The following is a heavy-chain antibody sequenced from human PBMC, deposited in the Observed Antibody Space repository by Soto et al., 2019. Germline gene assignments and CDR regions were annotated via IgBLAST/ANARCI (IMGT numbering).Heavy chain of an antibody. CDR2: IIPMFGTA. Sequence: QVQLVQSGAEVKKPESSVKVSCKAPGGTFSTYAISWVRQDPGQGLEWMGGIIPMFGTANYAQRFQDRVTITAYESTNTVHMELSSLRSEDTAVYFCASGIQLWLRRINSGYSGWGQGTLVPVSS. CDR3: ASGIQLWLRRINSGYSG. V-gene: IGHV1-69*12. D-gene: IGHD5-18*01. J-gene: IGHJ4*02. CDR1: GGTFSTYA.